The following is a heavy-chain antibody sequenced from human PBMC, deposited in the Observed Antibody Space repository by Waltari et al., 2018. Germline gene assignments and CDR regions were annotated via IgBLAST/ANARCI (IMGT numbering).Heavy chain of an antibody. CDR2: INPNSGGT. CDR1: GYTFTGYY. J-gene: IGHJ1*01. D-gene: IGHD2-2*01. Sequence: QVQLVQSGAEVKKPGASVKVSCKASGYTFTGYYMHWVRQAPGQGLEWVGGINPNSGGTSDAQKCQGWVTMTRDTSISTAYMELSRLRSDDTAVYYCALLGYCSSTSCRSEYFQHWGQGTLVTVSS. CDR3: ALLGYCSSTSCRSEYFQH. V-gene: IGHV1-2*04.